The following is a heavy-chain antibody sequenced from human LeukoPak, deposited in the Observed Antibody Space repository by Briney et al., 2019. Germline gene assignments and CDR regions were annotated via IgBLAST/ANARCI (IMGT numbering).Heavy chain of an antibody. D-gene: IGHD5-18*01. Sequence: ASVKVSCKASGGTFSSYAISWVRQAPGQGLEWMGGIIPIFGTANYAQKFQGRVTITADESTSTAYMELSSLRSEDTAVYYCARSGYSYGRYYYYMDVWGKGTTVTISS. J-gene: IGHJ6*03. V-gene: IGHV1-69*13. CDR2: IIPIFGTA. CDR1: GGTFSSYA. CDR3: ARSGYSYGRYYYYMDV.